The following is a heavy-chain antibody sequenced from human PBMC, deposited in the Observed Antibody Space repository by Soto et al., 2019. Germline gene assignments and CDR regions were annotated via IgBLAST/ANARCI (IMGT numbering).Heavy chain of an antibody. CDR2: IIPIFGTA. CDR3: ARHYYDSTTSGMDV. CDR1: GGTLSSYA. D-gene: IGHD3-22*01. Sequence: ASVKVSCKASGGTLSSYAISWVRQAPGQGLEWMGGIIPIFGTANYAQKFRGRVTITADKSTSTAYLQWSSLKASDTAMYYCARHYYDSTTSGMDVWGQGTTVTVSS. V-gene: IGHV1-69*06. J-gene: IGHJ6*02.